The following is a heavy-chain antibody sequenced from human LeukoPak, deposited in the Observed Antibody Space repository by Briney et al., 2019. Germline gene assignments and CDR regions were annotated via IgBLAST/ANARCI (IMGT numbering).Heavy chain of an antibody. CDR1: GGSFSGYY. D-gene: IGHD3-3*01. J-gene: IGHJ6*03. V-gene: IGHV4-34*01. Sequence: SETLSLTCAVYGGSFSGYYWSWIRQPPGKGLEWIGEINHSGGTNYNPSLKSRVTISVDTSKNQFSLKLSSVTAADTAVYYCARGGLYYDFWSGSAAVRYYMDVWGKGTTVTVSS. CDR2: INHSGGT. CDR3: ARGGLYYDFWSGSAAVRYYMDV.